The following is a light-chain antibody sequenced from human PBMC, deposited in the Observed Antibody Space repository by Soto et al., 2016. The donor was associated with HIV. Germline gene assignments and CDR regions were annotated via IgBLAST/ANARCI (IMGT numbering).Light chain of an antibody. CDR2: KAS. Sequence: DIQVTQSPSTLSASVGDRVTITCRTSQSVNSWLAWYQQKPGKAPNLLIYKASTLQTGVPSRFSGSGSGTDFTLTISSLQPDDFATYYCQQYHSWWTFGQGTKVEIK. CDR3: QQYHSWWT. CDR1: QSVNSW. J-gene: IGKJ1*01. V-gene: IGKV1-5*03.